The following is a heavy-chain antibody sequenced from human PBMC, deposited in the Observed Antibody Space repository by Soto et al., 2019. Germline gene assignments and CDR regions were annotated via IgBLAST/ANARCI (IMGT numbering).Heavy chain of an antibody. D-gene: IGHD3-10*01. CDR3: ARSPVGDAFNV. CDR1: GFTFSSYS. V-gene: IGHV3-21*01. Sequence: EVQLVESGGGLVKPGGSLRLSCAASGFTFSSYSMNWVRQAPGKGLEWVSSISSGSDYIFYSDSVKGRFTISRDNAKNTLFKQMNSLTAEDTAVYDCARSPVGDAFNVWGQGTVVTVSS. CDR2: ISSGSDYI. J-gene: IGHJ3*01.